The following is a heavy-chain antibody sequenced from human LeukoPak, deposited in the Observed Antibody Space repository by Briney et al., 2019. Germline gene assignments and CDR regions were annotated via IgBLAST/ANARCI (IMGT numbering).Heavy chain of an antibody. CDR2: IYSGGST. CDR1: GVTVSSNY. D-gene: IGHD2-2*02. CDR3: VISPNTYFCDY. V-gene: IGHV3-53*01. J-gene: IGHJ4*02. Sequence: GGSLRLSCAASGVTVSSNYMSWVRQAPGKGLDWVSFIYSGGSTSYADSVKGRFTISRDSSKTTLYLHMNSLRAEDPVVYYGVISPNTYFCDYGGERTLVTVSS.